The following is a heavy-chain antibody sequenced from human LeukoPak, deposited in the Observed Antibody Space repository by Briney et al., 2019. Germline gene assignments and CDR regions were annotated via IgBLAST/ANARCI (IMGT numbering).Heavy chain of an antibody. V-gene: IGHV3-23*01. CDR1: GFTFSSYA. D-gene: IGHD3-10*01. Sequence: GGSLRLSCAASGFTFSSYAMSWVRQAPGKGLEWVSAISGSGGSTYYADSVKGRFTISRDNSKNTLYLQMNSLRAEDTAVYYCAKSGPAVVRGSPRKIKTVRFDYWGQGTLVTVSS. CDR3: AKSGPAVVRGSPRKIKTVRFDY. J-gene: IGHJ4*02. CDR2: ISGSGGST.